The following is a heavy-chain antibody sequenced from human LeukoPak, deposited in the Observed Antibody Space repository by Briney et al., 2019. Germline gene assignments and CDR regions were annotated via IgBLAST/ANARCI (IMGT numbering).Heavy chain of an antibody. CDR1: GGSISSSSYY. CDR3: ARGPRSMAWFDP. D-gene: IGHD2-2*01. V-gene: IGHV4-39*07. CDR2: IYYSGST. Sequence: SETLSLTCTVSGGSISSSSYYWGWIRQPPGKGLEWIGSIYYSGSTYYNPSLKSQVTISVDTSKNQFSLKLSSVTAADTAVYYCARGPRSMAWFDPWGQGTLVTVSS. J-gene: IGHJ5*02.